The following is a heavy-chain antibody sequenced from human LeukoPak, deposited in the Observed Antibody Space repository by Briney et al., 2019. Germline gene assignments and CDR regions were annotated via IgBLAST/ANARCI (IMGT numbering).Heavy chain of an antibody. D-gene: IGHD4-17*01. CDR3: ARVPAVTTDYYFDY. J-gene: IGHJ4*02. V-gene: IGHV3-53*01. CDR1: GFAVSSNY. Sequence: PGGSLRLSCAASGFAVSSNYMSWVRQAPGKGLEWVSVIYSGGSTYYADSVKGRFTISRDNSKNTLYLQMNSLRAEDTAVYYCARVPAVTTDYYFDYWGQGTLVTVSS. CDR2: IYSGGST.